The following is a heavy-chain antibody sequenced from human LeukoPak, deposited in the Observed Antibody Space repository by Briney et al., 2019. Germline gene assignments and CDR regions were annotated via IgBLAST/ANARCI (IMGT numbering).Heavy chain of an antibody. D-gene: IGHD3-22*01. CDR2: ISSSSSYI. Sequence: GGSLRLSCAASGFTFSSYSMNWVRQAPGKGLEWVSSISSSSSYIYYADSVKGRFTISRDNAKNSLYLQMNSLRAEDTAVYYCARDYYDSSGYYFFDYWGQGTLVTVSS. J-gene: IGHJ4*02. V-gene: IGHV3-21*01. CDR1: GFTFSSYS. CDR3: ARDYYDSSGYYFFDY.